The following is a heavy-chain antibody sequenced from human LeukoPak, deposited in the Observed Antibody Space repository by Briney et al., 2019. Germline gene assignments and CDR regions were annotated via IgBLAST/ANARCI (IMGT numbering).Heavy chain of an antibody. J-gene: IGHJ4*02. Sequence: GGSLRLSCAASGFSFSNYAMNWVRQAPGKGLEYVSAISSNGGSTYYANSVKGRFTISRDNSKSTLYLQMGSLRSEDTAVYYCATTDSMIVVVTLDYWGQGTLVTVSS. V-gene: IGHV3-64*01. D-gene: IGHD3-22*01. CDR2: ISSNGGST. CDR3: ATTDSMIVVVTLDY. CDR1: GFSFSNYA.